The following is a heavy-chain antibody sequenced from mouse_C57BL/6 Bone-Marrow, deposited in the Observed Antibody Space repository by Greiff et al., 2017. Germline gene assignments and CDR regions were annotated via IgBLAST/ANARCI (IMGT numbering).Heavy chain of an antibody. CDR2: IYPGSGNT. Sequence: QVQLKQSGAELVRPGASVKLSCKASGYTFTDYYINWVKQRPGQGLEWIARIYPGSGNTYYNEKFKGKATLTAEKSSSTAYMQLSSLPSEDSAVYFCANGYFLFDYWGQGTTLTVSS. D-gene: IGHD2-3*01. J-gene: IGHJ2*01. CDR3: ANGYFLFDY. CDR1: GYTFTDYY. V-gene: IGHV1-76*01.